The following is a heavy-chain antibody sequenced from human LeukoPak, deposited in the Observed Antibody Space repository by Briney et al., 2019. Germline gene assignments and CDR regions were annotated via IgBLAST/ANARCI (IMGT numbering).Heavy chain of an antibody. CDR2: IYYSGST. Sequence: SETLSLICTVSGGSISSYYWNWIRQPPGKGLEWIGYIYYSGSTNYNPSLKSRVTISVDTSKNQFSLKLSSVTAADTAVYYCARGHGDGYKSSYCYYMDVWGKGTTVTVSS. CDR3: ARGHGDGYKSSYCYYMDV. D-gene: IGHD5-24*01. CDR1: GGSISSYY. V-gene: IGHV4-59*01. J-gene: IGHJ6*03.